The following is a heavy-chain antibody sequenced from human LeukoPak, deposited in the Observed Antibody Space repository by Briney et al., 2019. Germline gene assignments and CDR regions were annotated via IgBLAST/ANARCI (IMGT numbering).Heavy chain of an antibody. D-gene: IGHD3-22*01. V-gene: IGHV4-4*07. CDR1: GGSISSSY. CDR2: IYGSGST. CDR3: ARGYYDSGGYFTELAM. J-gene: IGHJ4*02. Sequence: PETLSHTRTVSGGSISSSYWSWLRQPAGQGLEWIGRIYGSGSTDYNPSLRSRITMSGDASRNKFSLNVTSVTAADTAVYFCARGYYDSGGYFTELAMWGQGTLVTVSS.